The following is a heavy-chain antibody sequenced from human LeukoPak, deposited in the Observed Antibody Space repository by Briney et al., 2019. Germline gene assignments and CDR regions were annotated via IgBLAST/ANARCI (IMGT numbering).Heavy chain of an antibody. Sequence: PGGSLRLSCAASGFTFSTSWMTWVRQAPGKGLEWVASINGDGSEIHYVDSVKGRFTISRDNAKDSLYLQMNSLTAEDTAVYYCAKDDAWLRFGEWSQGTLVTVSS. CDR1: GFTFSTSW. CDR3: AKDDAWLRFGE. V-gene: IGHV3-7*03. J-gene: IGHJ4*02. D-gene: IGHD3-10*01. CDR2: INGDGSEI.